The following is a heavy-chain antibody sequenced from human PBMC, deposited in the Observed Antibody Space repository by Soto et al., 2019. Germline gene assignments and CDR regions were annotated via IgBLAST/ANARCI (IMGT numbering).Heavy chain of an antibody. CDR3: GSSVPAAMLGY. CDR1: GGTFSSYT. CDR2: IITILGIA. Sequence: QVQLVQSGAEVKKPGSSVKVSCKASGGTFSSYTINWVRQAPGQGLEWMGRIITILGIANYAQKFQGRVTITADKSTSTAYMELSSLRSEDTAVYYCGSSVPAAMLGYWGQGTLVTVSS. J-gene: IGHJ4*02. D-gene: IGHD2-2*01. V-gene: IGHV1-69*02.